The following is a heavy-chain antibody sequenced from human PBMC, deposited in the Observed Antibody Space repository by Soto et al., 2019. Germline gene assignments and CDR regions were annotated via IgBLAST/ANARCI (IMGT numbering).Heavy chain of an antibody. CDR2: IIPIFGTA. V-gene: IGHV1-69*13. J-gene: IGHJ6*02. CDR1: GGTFSSYA. CDR3: ARARRGQQLVRGGSLPYYYYGMDV. D-gene: IGHD6-13*01. Sequence: GASVKVSCKASGGTFSSYAISWVRQAPGQGLEWMGGIIPIFGTANYAQKFQGRVTITADESTSTAYMELSSLRSEDTAVYYCARARRGQQLVRGGSLPYYYYGMDVWGQGTTVTVSS.